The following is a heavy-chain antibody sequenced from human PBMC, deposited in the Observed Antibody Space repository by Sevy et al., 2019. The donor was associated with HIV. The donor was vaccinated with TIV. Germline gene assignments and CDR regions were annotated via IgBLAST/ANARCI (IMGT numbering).Heavy chain of an antibody. CDR3: ARDPGYCTSTDCYWIWFDS. V-gene: IGHV1-18*01. CDR2: ISVNNGIT. J-gene: IGHJ5*01. D-gene: IGHD2-2*01. CDR1: GYTFINYG. Sequence: DSVKVSCKASGYTFINYGISWVRQAPGQGLEWMGWISVNNGITKYAQKFQGRVTMTTDTSASTAYMELRSLGSDDTAVYYCARDPGYCTSTDCYWIWFDSWGQGTLVTVSS.